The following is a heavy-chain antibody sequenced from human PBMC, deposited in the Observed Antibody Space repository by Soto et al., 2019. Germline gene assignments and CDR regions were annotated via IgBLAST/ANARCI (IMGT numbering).Heavy chain of an antibody. CDR2: VNWNSGSI. Sequence: EVQLVESGGGLVQPGRSLRLSCAASGFTFDDYAMHWVRQVSGKGLEWVSGVNWNSGSIVYADSVKGRFTISRDNAKNSLYLQMDSLRTEDTALYYCAKDRDGVWLGPFDCWGQGTLVTVSS. J-gene: IGHJ4*02. CDR1: GFTFDDYA. V-gene: IGHV3-9*01. D-gene: IGHD6-19*01. CDR3: AKDRDGVWLGPFDC.